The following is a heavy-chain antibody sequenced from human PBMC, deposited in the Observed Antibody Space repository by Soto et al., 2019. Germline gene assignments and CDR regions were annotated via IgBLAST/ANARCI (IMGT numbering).Heavy chain of an antibody. V-gene: IGHV3-74*01. CDR2: ITGDGSGA. CDR3: AIDGVHGSGSLDD. Sequence: EVQLVESGGGSVQPVESLSLSCAASEFTLSSYWMHCVRQAPGKGLVWVSRITGDGSGANYADSVKGRFTISRDNAMNTLSLQKNSLCAGATSVYYCAIDGVHGSGSLDDWGQGIRVTVSS. D-gene: IGHD3-10*01. CDR1: EFTLSSYW. J-gene: IGHJ4*02.